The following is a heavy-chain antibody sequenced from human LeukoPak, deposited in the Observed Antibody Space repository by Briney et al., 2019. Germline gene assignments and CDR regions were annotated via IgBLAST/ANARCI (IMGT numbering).Heavy chain of an antibody. Sequence: GGSLRLSCAASGFTFSSYWMHWVRQAPGKGLVWVSRINSDGSSTSYADSVKGRFTISRDNAKNTLYLQMNSLRAEDTAVYYCARAPLYYYYYMDVWGKGTTVTVSS. CDR3: ARAPLYYYYYMDV. V-gene: IGHV3-74*01. J-gene: IGHJ6*03. CDR1: GFTFSSYW. CDR2: INSDGSST.